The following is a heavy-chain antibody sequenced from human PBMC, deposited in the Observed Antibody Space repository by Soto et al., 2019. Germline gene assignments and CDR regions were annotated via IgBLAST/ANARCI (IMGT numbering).Heavy chain of an antibody. CDR3: ARDLPVHFGVVIPYGMDV. V-gene: IGHV1-18*01. Sequence: ASVKVSCKASGYTFTSYGISGVRQAPGQGLEWMGWISAYNGNTNYAQKLQGRVTMTTDTSTSTAYMELRSLRSDDTAVYYCARDLPVHFGVVIPYGMDVWGQGTTVTVSS. D-gene: IGHD3-3*01. J-gene: IGHJ6*02. CDR1: GYTFTSYG. CDR2: ISAYNGNT.